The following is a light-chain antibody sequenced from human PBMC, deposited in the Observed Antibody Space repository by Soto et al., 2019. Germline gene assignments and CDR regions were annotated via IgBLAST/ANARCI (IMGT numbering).Light chain of an antibody. CDR2: EGS. CDR1: SSDVGSYNL. V-gene: IGLV2-23*01. Sequence: QSALTQPASVSGSPGQSITISCTGTSSDVGSYNLVSWYQQHPGKAPKLMIYEGSKRTSGVSSRFSGSKSGNTASLTISGLQAEDEADYYCCSYAGRTSLVFGGGTKLTVL. J-gene: IGLJ2*01. CDR3: CSYAGRTSLV.